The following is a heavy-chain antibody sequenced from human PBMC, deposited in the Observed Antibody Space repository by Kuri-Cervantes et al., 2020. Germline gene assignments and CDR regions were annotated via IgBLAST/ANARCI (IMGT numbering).Heavy chain of an antibody. J-gene: IGHJ2*01. V-gene: IGHV4-38-2*02. CDR2: VSQSGST. CDR1: GYSISSDNY. D-gene: IGHD4-17*01. CDR3: ARDETSVTTSNWYFDL. Sequence: SETLSLTCAVSGYSISSDNYWGWIRQPPGRGLEWIGSVSQSGSTYYSPSLRSRVTISADTSKNQFSLKLTYVTTADTAMYYCARDETSVTTSNWYFDLWGRGTLVTVSS.